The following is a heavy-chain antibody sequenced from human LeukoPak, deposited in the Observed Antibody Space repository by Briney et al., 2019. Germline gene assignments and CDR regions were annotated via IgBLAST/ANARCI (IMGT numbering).Heavy chain of an antibody. CDR1: GFTFSSYG. J-gene: IGHJ4*02. CDR3: AREYYDSSGYYKYFFDY. Sequence: GGSLRLSCAASGFTFSSYGMSWVRQAPGKGLEWVSAIYSGGSTYYADSVKGRFTISRDNSKNTLFLQMNSLRAEDTAVYYCAREYYDSSGYYKYFFDYWGQGTLVTVSS. D-gene: IGHD3-22*01. V-gene: IGHV3-66*01. CDR2: IYSGGST.